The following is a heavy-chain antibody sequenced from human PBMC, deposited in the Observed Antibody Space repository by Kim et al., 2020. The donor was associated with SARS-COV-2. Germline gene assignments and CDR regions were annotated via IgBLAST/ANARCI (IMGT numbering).Heavy chain of an antibody. Sequence: SGTLSLTCTVAGGSISNYYWSWIRQLPGKGLEWIGYIFNTGNTNYNPSLKSRVAISLDTSKSQFSLKLNSLTAQDTAVYYCARSRYLDYWCQGTLVTVSS. CDR2: IFNTGNT. D-gene: IGHD3-9*01. CDR3: ARSRYLDY. V-gene: IGHV4-59*13. J-gene: IGHJ4*02. CDR1: GGSISNYY.